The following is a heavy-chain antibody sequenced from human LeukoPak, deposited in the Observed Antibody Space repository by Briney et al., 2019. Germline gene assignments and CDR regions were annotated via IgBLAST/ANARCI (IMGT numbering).Heavy chain of an antibody. CDR3: ARDFFAFGGVIALLDY. D-gene: IGHD3-16*02. V-gene: IGHV3-7*01. CDR1: GFTFSSYW. CDR2: IKLDGSEK. J-gene: IGHJ4*02. Sequence: GGSLRLSCAASGFTFSSYWMSWVRQAPGKGLEWVANIKLDGSEKYYVDSVKGRFTISRDNAKKSLYLQMNSLRDEDTAVYYCARDFFAFGGVIALLDYWGQGILVTVSS.